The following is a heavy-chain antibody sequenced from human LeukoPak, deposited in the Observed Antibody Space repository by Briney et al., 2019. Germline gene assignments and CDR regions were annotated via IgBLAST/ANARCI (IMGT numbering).Heavy chain of an antibody. J-gene: IGHJ4*02. CDR2: ISDSGGST. D-gene: IGHD2-15*01. Sequence: SGGSLRLSCAASGFTFSSYAMSWVRQAPGKGLEWVSAISDSGGSTYYADSVKGRFTISRDNSKNTLYLQMNSLRAEDTAVYYCVRDPTRAECRSGSCYLDYWGQGALVSVSS. CDR3: VRDPTRAECRSGSCYLDY. CDR1: GFTFSSYA. V-gene: IGHV3-23*01.